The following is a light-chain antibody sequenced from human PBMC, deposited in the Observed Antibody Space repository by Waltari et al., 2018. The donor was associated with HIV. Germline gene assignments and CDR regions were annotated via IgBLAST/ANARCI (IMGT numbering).Light chain of an antibody. CDR1: QSLVYRDGNTY. CDR3: MQGTHWPYT. CDR2: KVS. V-gene: IGKV2-30*01. Sequence: DVVMTQSPLSLPVTHGQPASISCRSSQSLVYRDGNTYFIWFHQRPGQSPRRLIYKVSNRDSGVPDRFRGSGSGTDFTLKISRVEADDVGVYYCMQGTHWPYTFGQGTKLKIK. J-gene: IGKJ2*01.